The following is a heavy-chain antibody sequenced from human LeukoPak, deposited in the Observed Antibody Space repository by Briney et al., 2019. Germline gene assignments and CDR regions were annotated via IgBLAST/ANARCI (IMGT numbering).Heavy chain of an antibody. J-gene: IGHJ6*02. V-gene: IGHV5-51*01. Sequence: GESLKISCKGSGYSFTSYWIGWVRQMPGKGLEWMGIIYPGDSDTRYSPSFQGQVTISADKSISTAYLQWSSLKASDTAMYYCARHPMTTVTSYYYGMDVWGQGTTVTVSS. CDR1: GYSFTSYW. CDR2: IYPGDSDT. CDR3: ARHPMTTVTSYYYGMDV. D-gene: IGHD4-17*01.